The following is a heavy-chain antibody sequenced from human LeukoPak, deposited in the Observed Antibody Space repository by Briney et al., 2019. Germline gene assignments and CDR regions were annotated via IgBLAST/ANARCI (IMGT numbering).Heavy chain of an antibody. V-gene: IGHV1-69*01. Sequence: SVKVSCKASGGTFSSYAISWVRRAPGQGLEWMGGIIPIFGTANYAQKFQGRVTITADESTSTAYMELSSLRSEDTAVYYCAGDSGGYDRTYYFDYWGQGTLVTVSS. CDR1: GGTFSSYA. J-gene: IGHJ4*02. CDR2: IIPIFGTA. CDR3: AGDSGGYDRTYYFDY. D-gene: IGHD5-12*01.